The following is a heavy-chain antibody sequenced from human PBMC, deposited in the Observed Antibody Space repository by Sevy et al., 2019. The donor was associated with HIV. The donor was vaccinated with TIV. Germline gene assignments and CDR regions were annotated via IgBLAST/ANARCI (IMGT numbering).Heavy chain of an antibody. Sequence: GGSLRLSCAASGFTVSSNYMSWVRQAPGKGLEWVSVIYGGGSTYYADSVKGRFTISRDNSKNTLYLQMNSLRAEDTAVYYCARGGDDYYDSSGYYTFDYWGQGTLVTVSS. CDR1: GFTVSSNY. J-gene: IGHJ4*02. D-gene: IGHD3-22*01. V-gene: IGHV3-53*01. CDR2: IYGGGST. CDR3: ARGGDDYYDSSGYYTFDY.